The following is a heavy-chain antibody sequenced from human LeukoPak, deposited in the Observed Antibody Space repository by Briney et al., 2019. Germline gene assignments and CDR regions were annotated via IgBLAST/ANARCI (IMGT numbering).Heavy chain of an antibody. D-gene: IGHD6-13*01. CDR1: GDSISNYY. CDR3: AREAAAGTFYFDY. V-gene: IGHV4-4*07. CDR2: IYTSGST. J-gene: IGHJ4*02. Sequence: SETLSLTCTVSGDSISNYYWSWIRQPAGKGLEWIGRIYTSGSTNYNPSLKSRVTMSVDTSKNQFSLKLSSVTAADTAVYYCAREAAAGTFYFDYWGQGTLVTVSS.